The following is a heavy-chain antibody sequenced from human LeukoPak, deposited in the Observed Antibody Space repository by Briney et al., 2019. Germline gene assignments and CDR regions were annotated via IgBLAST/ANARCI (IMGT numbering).Heavy chain of an antibody. CDR3: ARSRIAVAGREDY. CDR1: GYTFTSYD. Sequence: ASVKVSCKASGYTFTSYDINWVRQATGQGLEWMGWMNPNSGNTGYAQKFQGRVTMTRNTSISTAYMELSSLRSEDTAVYYCARSRIAVAGREDYWGQGTLVTVSS. CDR2: MNPNSGNT. J-gene: IGHJ4*02. V-gene: IGHV1-8*01. D-gene: IGHD6-19*01.